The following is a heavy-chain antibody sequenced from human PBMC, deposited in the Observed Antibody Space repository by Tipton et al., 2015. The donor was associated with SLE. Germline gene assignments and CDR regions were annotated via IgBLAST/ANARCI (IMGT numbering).Heavy chain of an antibody. D-gene: IGHD6-6*01. V-gene: IGHV4-34*01. CDR2: IYRSGST. Sequence: TLSLTCVVYGGSFNNYYWSWIRQPPGKGLEWIGEIYRSGSTNYNPSLKSRVTISVDTSKNQFSLKLSSVTAADTAVYYCARVLYYQYSSSSRQDYYYMDVWGKGTTVTVSS. J-gene: IGHJ6*03. CDR1: GGSFNNYY. CDR3: ARVLYYQYSSSSRQDYYYMDV.